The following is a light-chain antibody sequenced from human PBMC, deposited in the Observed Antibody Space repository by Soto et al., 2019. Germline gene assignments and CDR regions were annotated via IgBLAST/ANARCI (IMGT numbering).Light chain of an antibody. CDR2: DAS. V-gene: IGKV1-5*01. CDR3: QQYVFYRGT. Sequence: DIQMTQSPSALSASVGDRVTITCRASQSISGWLAWFQQKPGKAPKLLIYDASSLESGVPSRFSGSGSGTEFTLTITSLQPDDFATYYCQQYVFYRGTFGQGPKVDIK. CDR1: QSISGW. J-gene: IGKJ1*01.